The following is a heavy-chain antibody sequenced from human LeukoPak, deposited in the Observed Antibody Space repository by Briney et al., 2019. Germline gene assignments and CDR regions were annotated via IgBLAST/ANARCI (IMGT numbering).Heavy chain of an antibody. Sequence: GGSLTLSCAASGFTFSSYEMNWVRQAPGKGLEWVSYIASGGGANRFYSESVKGRFTISRDNAKNTLYLQMNSLRAEDTAVYYCASASSHRIAAGGDYWGQGTLVTVSS. CDR3: ASASSHRIAAGGDY. V-gene: IGHV3-48*03. D-gene: IGHD6-13*01. CDR1: GFTFSSYE. CDR2: IASGGGANR. J-gene: IGHJ4*02.